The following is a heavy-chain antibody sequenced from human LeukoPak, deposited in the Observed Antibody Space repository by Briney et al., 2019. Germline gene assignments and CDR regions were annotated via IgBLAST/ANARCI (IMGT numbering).Heavy chain of an antibody. Sequence: GASVKVSCKASGYTFTGYYMHWVRQAPGQGLEWMGWINPNSGGTNYAQKFQGRVTMTRDTSISTAYMELSRLRSDDTAVYYCARVYYDFWSGPLEYFQHWGQGTLVTVSS. D-gene: IGHD3-3*01. CDR1: GYTFTGYY. CDR3: ARVYYDFWSGPLEYFQH. CDR2: INPNSGGT. J-gene: IGHJ1*01. V-gene: IGHV1-2*02.